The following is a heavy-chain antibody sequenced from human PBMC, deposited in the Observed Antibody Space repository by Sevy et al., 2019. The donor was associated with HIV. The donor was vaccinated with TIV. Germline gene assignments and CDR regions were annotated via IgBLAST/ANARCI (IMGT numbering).Heavy chain of an antibody. CDR1: GYTLNEVF. V-gene: IGHV1-24*01. CDR3: ATGDTIVGGSDPQFDY. J-gene: IGHJ4*02. D-gene: IGHD1-26*01. Sequence: ASVKVSCKVSGYTLNEVFMHWVRQAPGKGLEWMGGFDPEDGERIYAQEFQGRVTVTEDTYTDTAYMELSSLRSEDTAVYYCATGDTIVGGSDPQFDYWGQGTLVTVSS. CDR2: FDPEDGER.